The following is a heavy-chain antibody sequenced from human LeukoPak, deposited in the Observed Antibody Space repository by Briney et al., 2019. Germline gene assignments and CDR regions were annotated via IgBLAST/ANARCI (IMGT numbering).Heavy chain of an antibody. Sequence: GGSLRLSCATSGFTFSSYEMNWVRQAPGKGLEWVSYISSRGSTIYYADSVKGRFTISRDNAKNSLYLQMNSLRAEDTAVYYCARRPLWLYGAFDIWGQGTMVTVSS. CDR2: ISSRGSTI. D-gene: IGHD2-2*02. CDR3: ARRPLWLYGAFDI. V-gene: IGHV3-48*03. CDR1: GFTFSSYE. J-gene: IGHJ3*02.